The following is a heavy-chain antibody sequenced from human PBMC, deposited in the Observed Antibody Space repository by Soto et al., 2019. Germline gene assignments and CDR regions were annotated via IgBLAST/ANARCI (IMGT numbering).Heavy chain of an antibody. V-gene: IGHV4-39*01. CDR2: LYYSGNT. D-gene: IGHD2-15*01. Sequence: SETLSLTCTVSGGSISRSSYSWAWIRQPPGKGLEWIGTLYYSGNTYYNPSLKSRVTISVDTSKDQFSLKLSSVTAADTAVYYCATRQGGSYNWFDPWGQGTLVTVSS. CDR1: GGSISRSSYS. CDR3: ATRQGGSYNWFDP. J-gene: IGHJ5*02.